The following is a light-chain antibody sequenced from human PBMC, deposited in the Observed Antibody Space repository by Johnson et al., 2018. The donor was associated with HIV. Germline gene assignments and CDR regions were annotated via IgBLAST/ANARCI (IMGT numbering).Light chain of an antibody. CDR1: NSNIGNNY. V-gene: IGLV1-51*02. J-gene: IGLJ1*01. CDR2: ESN. Sequence: QSVLTQPPSVSAAPGQKVTISCSGSNSNIGNNYVSWYQQVPGTAPKLLIYESNQRPSGIPDRFSGSKSGTSATLGITGLQTGDEADYYCGTWGGVFGTGTKVTVL. CDR3: GTWGGV.